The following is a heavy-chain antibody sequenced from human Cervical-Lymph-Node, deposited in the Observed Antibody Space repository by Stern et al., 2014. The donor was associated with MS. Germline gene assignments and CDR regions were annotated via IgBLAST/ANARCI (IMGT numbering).Heavy chain of an antibody. CDR2: VSTTGNT. J-gene: IGHJ4*02. V-gene: IGHV4-4*07. CDR1: RGSISTYY. Sequence: LQLQESGPRQVKTAETLSLTCSVSRGSISTYYWSWIRQPAGKGLEWIGRVSTTGNTGYTPSLKNRVTMSVDPSKNQFSLQLNSVTAADTAMYFCARDGSWSPLDYWGQGILVTASS. D-gene: IGHD6-13*01. CDR3: ARDGSWSPLDY.